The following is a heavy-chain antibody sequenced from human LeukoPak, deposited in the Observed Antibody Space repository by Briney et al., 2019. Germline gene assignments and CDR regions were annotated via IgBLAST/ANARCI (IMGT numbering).Heavy chain of an antibody. V-gene: IGHV3-48*04. J-gene: IGHJ6*03. CDR1: GFTFSSYS. CDR3: ARIGRPGTTRERYYMDV. CDR2: ISSSSSTI. D-gene: IGHD1-1*01. Sequence: GGSLRLSCAASGFTFSSYSMNWVRQAPGERLEWVSYISSSSSTIYSADSVKGRFTISRDNAKNSLYLQMNSLRAEDTAVYYCARIGRPGTTRERYYMDVWGKGTTVTVSS.